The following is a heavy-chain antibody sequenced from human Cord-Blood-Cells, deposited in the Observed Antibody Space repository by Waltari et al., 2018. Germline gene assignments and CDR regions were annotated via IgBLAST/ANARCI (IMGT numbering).Heavy chain of an antibody. CDR1: GYTFTSYG. J-gene: IGHJ2*01. CDR2: ISAYNGNT. Sequence: QVQLVQSGAEVKKPGASVKVSYKASGYTFTSYGISWVRQSPGQGLEWMGWISAYNGNTNYAQKLQGRVTMTTDTSTSKAYMELRSLRSDNTAVYYCARGGANELDDNWYFDLWGRGTLVTVSS. CDR3: ARGGANELDDNWYFDL. V-gene: IGHV1-18*04. D-gene: IGHD1-1*01.